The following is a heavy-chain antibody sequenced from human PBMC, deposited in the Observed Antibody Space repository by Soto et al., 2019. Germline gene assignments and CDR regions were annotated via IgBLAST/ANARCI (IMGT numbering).Heavy chain of an antibody. V-gene: IGHV3-48*01. J-gene: IGHJ4*02. CDR1: GFTFSSYS. Sequence: EVQLVESGGGLVQPGGSLRLSCAASGFTFSSYSMNWVRQAPGKGLEWVSYISSSSSTIYYADSVKGRFTISRDNAKNSLYLQMNSLRAEDTAVYYCARGADFWSGYYYFDYWGQGTLVTVSS. CDR2: ISSSSSTI. CDR3: ARGADFWSGYYYFDY. D-gene: IGHD3-3*01.